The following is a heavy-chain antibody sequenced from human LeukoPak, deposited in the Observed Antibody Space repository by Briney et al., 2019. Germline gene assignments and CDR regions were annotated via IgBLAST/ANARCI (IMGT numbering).Heavy chain of an antibody. Sequence: PGGSLRLSCAASGFTFSNYAMSWVCQAPGKGLEWVSVISGSGGSTYYADSVKGRLTISRDNSKNTLYLQMNSLRAEDTAVYYCAKLSYDILSGYYLDYWGQGTLVTVSS. CDR3: AKLSYDILSGYYLDY. D-gene: IGHD3-9*01. CDR1: GFTFSNYA. CDR2: ISGSGGST. J-gene: IGHJ4*02. V-gene: IGHV3-23*01.